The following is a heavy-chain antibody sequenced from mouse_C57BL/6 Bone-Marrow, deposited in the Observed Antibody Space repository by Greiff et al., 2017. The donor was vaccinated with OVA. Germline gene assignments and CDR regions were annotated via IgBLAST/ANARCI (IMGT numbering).Heavy chain of an antibody. CDR1: GYTFTSYW. CDR3: ARRATVVGYFDV. J-gene: IGHJ1*03. CDR2: IDPSDSYT. D-gene: IGHD1-1*01. V-gene: IGHV1-69*01. Sequence: QVQLQQSGAELVLPGASVKLSCKASGYTFTSYWMHWVKQRPGQGLEWNGEIDPSDSYTNYNQQFQGKSTMTVDKSSSTADMQLSSLTSEDSAVDYCARRATVVGYFDVWGTGTTVTVSS.